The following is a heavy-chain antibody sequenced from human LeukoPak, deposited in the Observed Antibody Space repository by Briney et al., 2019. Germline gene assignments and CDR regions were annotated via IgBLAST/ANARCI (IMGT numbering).Heavy chain of an antibody. CDR2: VYGGGST. Sequence: PSVTLSLTCTVSGGSISSYYLSWIRQPAGKGLEWIGRVYGGGSTTYNPSLKSRVTMSVDTSKNQFSLKLSSVTAADTALYYCARDSGTTGEVKFDPWGQGTLVTVSS. CDR1: GGSISSYY. D-gene: IGHD3-10*01. CDR3: ARDSGTTGEVKFDP. J-gene: IGHJ5*02. V-gene: IGHV4-4*07.